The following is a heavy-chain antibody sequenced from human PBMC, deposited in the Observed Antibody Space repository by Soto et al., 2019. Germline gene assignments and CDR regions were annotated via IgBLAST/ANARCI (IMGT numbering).Heavy chain of an antibody. J-gene: IGHJ5*02. CDR1: GYTFTSYY. V-gene: IGHV1-46*01. CDR2: INPSGGST. CDR3: AHSGPTSSWTRGSWFDP. Sequence: ASVKVSGKASGYTFTSYYMHWVRQAPGQGLEWMGIINPSGGSTSYAQKLQGRVTITKDTSKNQVVLTLTNMDPVDTATYFCAHSGPTSSWTRGSWFDPWGQGTLVTVSS. D-gene: IGHD6-13*01.